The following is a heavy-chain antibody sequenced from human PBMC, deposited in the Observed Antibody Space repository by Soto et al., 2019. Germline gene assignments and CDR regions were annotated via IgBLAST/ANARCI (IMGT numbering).Heavy chain of an antibody. CDR3: ARATRGSSSAH. CDR1: GFTFSSYW. CDR2: IKQDGSEK. Sequence: LSCAASGFTFSSYWMSWVRQAPGKGLEWVANIKQDGSEKYYVDSVKGRFTISRDNAKNSLYLQMNSLRAEDTAVYYCARATRGSSSAHWGQGTLVTVSS. V-gene: IGHV3-7*03. D-gene: IGHD6-6*01. J-gene: IGHJ4*02.